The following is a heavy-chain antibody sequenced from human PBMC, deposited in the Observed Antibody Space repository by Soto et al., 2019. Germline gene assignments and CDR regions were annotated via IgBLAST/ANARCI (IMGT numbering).Heavy chain of an antibody. V-gene: IGHV3-11*01. CDR1: GFTFGDYY. CDR3: ARVVDSGYYPDY. CDR2: ISGSGFSI. J-gene: IGHJ4*02. Sequence: PGGSLRLSCAASGFTFGDYYMTWIRQAPGKGLEWVSYISGSGFSIYYADSVKGRFTISRDNAKNSLYLQMNSLRAEDTAVYYCARVVDSGYYPDYWGQGTLVTVSS. D-gene: IGHD3-22*01.